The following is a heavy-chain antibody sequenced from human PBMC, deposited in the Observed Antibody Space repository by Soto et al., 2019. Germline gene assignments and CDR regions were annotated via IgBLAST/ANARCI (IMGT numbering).Heavy chain of an antibody. D-gene: IGHD3-3*01. CDR2: ISAYNGNT. CDR3: ARAVLANYDFWSGYYTGFWYYFDY. V-gene: IGHV1-18*01. J-gene: IGHJ4*02. Sequence: ASVKVSCKASGYTFTSYGISWVRQAPGQGLEWMGWISAYNGNTNYAQKLQGRVTMTTDTSTSTAYMELRSLRSDDTAVYYCARAVLANYDFWSGYYTGFWYYFDYWGQGTLVTVSS. CDR1: GYTFTSYG.